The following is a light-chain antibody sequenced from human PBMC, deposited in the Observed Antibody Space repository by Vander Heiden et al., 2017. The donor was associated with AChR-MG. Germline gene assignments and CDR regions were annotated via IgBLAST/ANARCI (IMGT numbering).Light chain of an antibody. CDR3: QVWDSTAVT. CDR1: NIGSKS. V-gene: IGLV3-9*01. J-gene: IGLJ2*01. CDR2: RNN. Sequence: YDLTQPLSMSLAVGQTARIPCGGNNIGSKSVHWYQQKPGQAPVLVIYRNNNRPSGIPERFSGSKLGNTATLTIISAQAGDEADYYCQVWDSTAVTFGGGTKLTGL.